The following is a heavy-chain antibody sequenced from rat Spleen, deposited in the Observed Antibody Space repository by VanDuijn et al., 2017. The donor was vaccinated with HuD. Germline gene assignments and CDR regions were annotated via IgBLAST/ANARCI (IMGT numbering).Heavy chain of an antibody. CDR3: ASLNNPFDY. Sequence: EVQLVESGGGLVQPGRSMKLSCAASGFTFSNYYMAWVRQAPTKGLEWVATISHDGRITYYRDSVKGRFTISRDNGKSTLYLQTNSLTSEDTATYYCASLNNPFDYWGQGVMVTVSS. D-gene: IGHD1-4*01. CDR2: ISHDGRIT. J-gene: IGHJ2*01. CDR1: GFTFSNYY. V-gene: IGHV5-22*01.